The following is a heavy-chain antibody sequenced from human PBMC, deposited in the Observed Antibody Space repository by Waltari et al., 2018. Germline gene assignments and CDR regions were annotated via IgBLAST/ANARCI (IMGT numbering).Heavy chain of an antibody. D-gene: IGHD3-10*01. V-gene: IGHV1-2*02. Sequence: QVQLVQSGAEVKKPGASVKVSCKASGYTFTGYYMHWVRQAPGQGLEWMGWINPNSGGTNYAQKFQGRVTMTRDTSISTAYMELSRLRSDDTAVYYCARDLLVVRGSSYYYYYGMDVWGQGTTVTVSS. J-gene: IGHJ6*02. CDR3: ARDLLVVRGSSYYYYYGMDV. CDR2: INPNSGGT. CDR1: GYTFTGYY.